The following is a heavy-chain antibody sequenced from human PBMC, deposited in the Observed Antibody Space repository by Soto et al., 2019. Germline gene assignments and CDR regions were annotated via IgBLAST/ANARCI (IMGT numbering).Heavy chain of an antibody. CDR1: GGSISSYY. CDR2: IYYSGST. V-gene: IGHV4-59*08. CDR3: ARHNYGDYRPRFDY. J-gene: IGHJ4*02. D-gene: IGHD4-17*01. Sequence: SETLSLTCTVSGGSISSYYWSWIRQPPGKGLEWIGYIYYSGSTNYNPSLKSRVTISVDTSKNQFSLKLSSVTAADTAVYYCARHNYGDYRPRFDYWGQGTLVTVSS.